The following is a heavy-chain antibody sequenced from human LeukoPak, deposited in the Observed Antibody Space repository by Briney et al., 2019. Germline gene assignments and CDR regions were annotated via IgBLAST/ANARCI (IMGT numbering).Heavy chain of an antibody. CDR2: ISAYNGNT. CDR3: ARDAGYDFWSGYYGHFDY. CDR1: GYTFTSYG. Sequence: ASVKVSCKASGYTFTSYGISWVRQAPGQGLEWMGWISAYNGNTNYAQKLQGRVTMTTDTSTSTAYMELRSLRSDDTAVYYCARDAGYDFWSGYYGHFDYWGQGTLVTVSS. D-gene: IGHD3-3*01. V-gene: IGHV1-18*01. J-gene: IGHJ4*02.